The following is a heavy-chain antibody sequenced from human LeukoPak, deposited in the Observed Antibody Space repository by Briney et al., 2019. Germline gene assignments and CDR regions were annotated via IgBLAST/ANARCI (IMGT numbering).Heavy chain of an antibody. V-gene: IGHV5-51*01. J-gene: IGHJ6*03. Sequence: GESLKISCKGSGYSFTNYWIGWVRQMPGKGLEWMGIIYPADSDTRYSPSFQGQVTISADKSISTAYLQWSSLKASDTAMYYCARQTVVAATGNYYYYMDVWGKGTTVTVSS. CDR3: ARQTVVAATGNYYYYMDV. CDR2: IYPADSDT. CDR1: GYSFTNYW. D-gene: IGHD2-15*01.